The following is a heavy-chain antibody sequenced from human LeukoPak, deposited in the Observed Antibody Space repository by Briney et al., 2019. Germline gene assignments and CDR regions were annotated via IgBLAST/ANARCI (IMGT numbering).Heavy chain of an antibody. J-gene: IGHJ5*02. D-gene: IGHD3-9*01. Sequence: SETLSLTCTVSGGPIRSYYWSWLRQPPGKGLEWIGYVYYSGSTNYNPSLRSRVTILVDTSKNQFSLKLSSVTAADTAVYYCAREKPDFGILSGSYLFDPWGQGTLVTVSS. CDR2: VYYSGST. V-gene: IGHV4-59*01. CDR1: GGPIRSYY. CDR3: AREKPDFGILSGSYLFDP.